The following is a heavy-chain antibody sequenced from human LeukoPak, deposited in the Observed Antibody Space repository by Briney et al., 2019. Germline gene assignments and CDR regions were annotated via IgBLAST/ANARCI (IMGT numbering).Heavy chain of an antibody. CDR1: GGSIGSGDYY. CDR3: VRGEAAAVVDP. CDR2: IYYSGST. Sequence: SETLSLTCSVSGGSIGSGDYYWSWIRQPPGKGLEWIGYIYYSGSTYYNPSLKSRVTISVDTSKNQFSLKLSSVTAADTAVYYCVRGEAAAVVDPWGQGTLVTVSS. J-gene: IGHJ5*02. D-gene: IGHD6-13*01. V-gene: IGHV4-30-4*01.